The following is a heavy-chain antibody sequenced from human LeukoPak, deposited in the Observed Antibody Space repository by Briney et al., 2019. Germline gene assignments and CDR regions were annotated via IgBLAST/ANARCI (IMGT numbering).Heavy chain of an antibody. J-gene: IGHJ5*02. Sequence: SETLSLTCTVSGGSISSYYWSWIRQPPGKGLEWIGYIYYSGSTNYNPSLRSRVTISVDTSKNQFSLKLSSVTAADTAVYYCARDLVAVAGNWFDPWGQGTLVTVSS. CDR1: GGSISSYY. CDR2: IYYSGST. D-gene: IGHD6-19*01. CDR3: ARDLVAVAGNWFDP. V-gene: IGHV4-59*01.